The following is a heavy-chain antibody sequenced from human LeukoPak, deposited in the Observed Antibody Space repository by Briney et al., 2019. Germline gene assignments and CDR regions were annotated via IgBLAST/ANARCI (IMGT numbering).Heavy chain of an antibody. CDR3: ARDIGRVGTTLGKY. D-gene: IGHD1-26*01. Sequence: PGGSLRLSCAASGFTFSIYAIHWVRQAPGKGLEWVAVISYDGRNKYYADSVKGRFTISRDNSKNTLYLQMNSLRAEDTAVYYCARDIGRVGTTLGKYWGQGTLVTVSS. J-gene: IGHJ4*02. V-gene: IGHV3-30-3*01. CDR1: GFTFSIYA. CDR2: ISYDGRNK.